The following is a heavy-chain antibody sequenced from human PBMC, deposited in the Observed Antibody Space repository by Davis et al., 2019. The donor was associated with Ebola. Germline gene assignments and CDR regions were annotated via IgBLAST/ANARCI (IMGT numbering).Heavy chain of an antibody. CDR1: GESVSSFY. Sequence: MPSETLSLTCTVSGESVSSFYWSWIRQPPGKGLEWIGEIYHSGSTNYNPSLKSRVTISVDKSKNQFSLKLSSVTAADTAVYYCARQVYWRPYFDYWGQGTLVTVSS. V-gene: IGHV4-34*01. J-gene: IGHJ4*02. D-gene: IGHD2-8*01. CDR3: ARQVYWRPYFDY. CDR2: IYHSGST.